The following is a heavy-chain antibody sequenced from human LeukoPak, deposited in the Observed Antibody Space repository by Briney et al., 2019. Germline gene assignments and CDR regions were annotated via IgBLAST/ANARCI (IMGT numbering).Heavy chain of an antibody. Sequence: PSETLSLTCTVSGDSISSYYWSWIRQPPGKGLEWIGYIYYSGSTNYNPSLKSRVTISVDTSKNQFSLKLSSVTAADTAVYYCARFGSSHDYWGQGTLVTVSS. V-gene: IGHV4-59*01. CDR3: ARFGSSHDY. CDR2: IYYSGST. J-gene: IGHJ4*02. CDR1: GDSISSYY. D-gene: IGHD6-13*01.